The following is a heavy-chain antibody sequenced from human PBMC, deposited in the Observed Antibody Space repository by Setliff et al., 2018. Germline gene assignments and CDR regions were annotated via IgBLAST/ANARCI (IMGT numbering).Heavy chain of an antibody. V-gene: IGHV4-34*01. J-gene: IGHJ5*02. CDR3: ARDLIRGAPNWFDP. D-gene: IGHD3-10*01. Sequence: SETLSLTCAAYGGTFSDYHWTWIRQSPEKGLEWIGEINHRGSTNYNPSLKSRVTITIDTSRDQFSLKLISMIAADTAVYYCARDLIRGAPNWFDPWGQGTLVTVSS. CDR2: INHRGST. CDR1: GGTFSDYH.